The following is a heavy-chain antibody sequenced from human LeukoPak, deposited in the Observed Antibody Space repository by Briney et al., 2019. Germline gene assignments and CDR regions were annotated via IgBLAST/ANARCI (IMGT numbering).Heavy chain of an antibody. V-gene: IGHV3-66*01. Sequence: GGSLRLSCAASGFTVSSNFMTWVRQAPGKGLEWVSVIYSGGSTYYADSVKDRFTISRDNSKNMLYLQMNSLRAEVTAVYYCARGGDSLHYWGQGTLVTVSS. D-gene: IGHD3-10*01. CDR2: IYSGGST. J-gene: IGHJ4*02. CDR1: GFTVSSNF. CDR3: ARGGDSLHY.